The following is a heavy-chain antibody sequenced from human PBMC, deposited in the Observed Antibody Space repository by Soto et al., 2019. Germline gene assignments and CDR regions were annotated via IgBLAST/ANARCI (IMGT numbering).Heavy chain of an antibody. CDR1: GYTFTSHG. J-gene: IGHJ4*02. Sequence: QVQLVQSGAEVKKPGASVKVSCKTSGYTFTSHGISWVRQAHGQGLEWMGWISAYNGNTNYAQKLQGRVTMTTDTPTSTAYMELRSLRSDDTAVYYCARTYCSSARCYSDYWGQGTLVTVSS. D-gene: IGHD2-2*01. CDR3: ARTYCSSARCYSDY. CDR2: ISAYNGNT. V-gene: IGHV1-18*04.